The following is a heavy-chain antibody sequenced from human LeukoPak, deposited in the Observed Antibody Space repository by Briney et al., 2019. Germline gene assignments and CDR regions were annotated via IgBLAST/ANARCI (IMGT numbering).Heavy chain of an antibody. CDR1: RFSLSSHA. V-gene: IGHV3-23*01. Sequence: PGGSLRLSCAASRFSLSSHAMSWVRQAPGKGLEWVSTISANGINTYYADSVKGRFTISRDNSKDTVFLQMNNLRAEDTAIYYCAREGGSCTSNSCSDYFDYWGQGTLVTVSP. D-gene: IGHD6-13*01. J-gene: IGHJ4*02. CDR3: AREGGSCTSNSCSDYFDY. CDR2: ISANGINT.